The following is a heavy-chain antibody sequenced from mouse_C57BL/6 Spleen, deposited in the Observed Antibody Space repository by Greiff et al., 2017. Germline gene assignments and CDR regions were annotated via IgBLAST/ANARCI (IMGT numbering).Heavy chain of an antibody. CDR1: GYAFSSSW. CDR3: AIRETYGYDGGFDY. D-gene: IGHD2-2*01. CDR2: IYPGDGDT. V-gene: IGHV1-82*01. Sequence: SGPELVKPGASVKISCKASGYAFSSSWMNWVKQRPGKGLEWIGRIYPGDGDTNYNGKFKGKATLTADKSSSTAYMQLSSLTSEDSAVYFCAIRETYGYDGGFDYWGQGTTLTVSS. J-gene: IGHJ2*01.